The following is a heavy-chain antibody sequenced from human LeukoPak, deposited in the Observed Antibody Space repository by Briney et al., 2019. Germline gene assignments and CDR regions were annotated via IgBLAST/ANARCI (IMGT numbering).Heavy chain of an antibody. V-gene: IGHV3-30*18. CDR3: AKDLTTLTLGGDY. CDR1: GFTFSSYA. J-gene: IGHJ4*02. Sequence: PGGSLRLSCAASGFTFSSYAMHWVRQAPGKGLEWVAVISFDGSDKYYANSVKGRFTISRDNSMNTLYLQMNSLRAEDTAIYYCAKDLTTLTLGGDYWGQGTLVTVSS. D-gene: IGHD4-17*01. CDR2: ISFDGSDK.